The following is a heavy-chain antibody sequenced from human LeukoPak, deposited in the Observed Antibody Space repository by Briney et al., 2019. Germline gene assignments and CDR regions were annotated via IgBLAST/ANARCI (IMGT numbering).Heavy chain of an antibody. V-gene: IGHV3-23*01. D-gene: IGHD3-10*01. CDR2: ISGSGVST. J-gene: IGHJ4*02. Sequence: GGSLRLSCAASGFTFSSYAMSWVRQAPGKGLEWVSTISGSGVSTYYADSVKGRFTISRDNAKSSLFLQMNSLRAEDTAVYYCARARGAGPGAHFDYWGQGTPVIVSS. CDR3: ARARGAGPGAHFDY. CDR1: GFTFSSYA.